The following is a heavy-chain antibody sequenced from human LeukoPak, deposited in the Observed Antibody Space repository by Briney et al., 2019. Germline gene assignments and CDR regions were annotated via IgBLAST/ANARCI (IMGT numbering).Heavy chain of an antibody. CDR2: IKEDGSDK. D-gene: IGHD5-12*01. V-gene: IGHV3-7*01. Sequence: GGSLRLSCAASGFTFSTYWMKWVRQAPGKGLEWVASIKEDGSDKYYVDSVKGRFSISRDNAKNSLYLQMNSLRTEDTAVYYCAKGGHFNFDYWGQGTLVTVS. J-gene: IGHJ4*02. CDR1: GFTFSTYW. CDR3: AKGGHFNFDY.